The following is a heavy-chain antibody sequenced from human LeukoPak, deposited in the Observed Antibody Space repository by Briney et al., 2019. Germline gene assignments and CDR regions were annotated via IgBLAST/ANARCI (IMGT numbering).Heavy chain of an antibody. CDR2: ISSSSSYI. CDR3: ARERWFGESTPNWFDP. CDR1: GFTFSSYS. V-gene: IGHV3-21*01. Sequence: GGSLRLSCAASGFTFSSYSMNWVRQAPGKGLEWVSSISSSSSYIYYADSVEGRFTISRDNAKNSLYLQMNSLRAEDTAVYYCARERWFGESTPNWFDPWGQGTLVTVSS. J-gene: IGHJ5*02. D-gene: IGHD3-10*01.